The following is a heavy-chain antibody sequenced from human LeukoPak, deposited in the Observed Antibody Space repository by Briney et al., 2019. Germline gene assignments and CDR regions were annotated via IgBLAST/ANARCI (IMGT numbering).Heavy chain of an antibody. CDR1: GGSISSYY. Sequence: PSETLSLTCTVSGGSISSYYWSWIRQPAGKGLEWIGRVYSSGDTYYNPSLNSRVTMSVDTFNNQSSLRLRSVTAADTAIYYCARDAYYYDTGGYYVTDYWGQGTLVTVSS. D-gene: IGHD3-22*01. CDR3: ARDAYYYDTGGYYVTDY. J-gene: IGHJ4*02. V-gene: IGHV4-4*07. CDR2: VYSSGDT.